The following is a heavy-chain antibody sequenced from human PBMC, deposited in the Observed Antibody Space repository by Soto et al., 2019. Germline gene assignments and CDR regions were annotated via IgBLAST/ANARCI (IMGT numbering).Heavy chain of an antibody. J-gene: IGHJ4*02. CDR3: ARTNPVVXTGYFDY. D-gene: IGHD2-21*02. Sequence: SETLSLPCTLSACTISIRCSHWGWIRQPPGKGLEWIASIKYSGTTFYNPSLKSRVTLSVDTSKNQFALKLSSVTAADTAVYYCARTNPVVXTGYFDYWGQG. CDR2: IKYSGTT. CDR1: ACTISIRCSH. V-gene: IGHV4-39*06.